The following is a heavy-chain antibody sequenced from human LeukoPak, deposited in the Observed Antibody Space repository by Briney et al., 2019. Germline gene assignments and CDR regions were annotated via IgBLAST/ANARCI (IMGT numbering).Heavy chain of an antibody. Sequence: PGGSLRLSCAASGFRFSDYWMHWVRQAPGKGLEWVANIKEDGSDKYYVDSVKGRFTISRDNAKNSLDLQMNSLRVEDTAVYYCAREKAYYESGGYYVEYYFDYWGQGTLVTVSS. V-gene: IGHV3-7*01. CDR2: IKEDGSDK. CDR3: AREKAYYESGGYYVEYYFDY. D-gene: IGHD3-22*01. CDR1: GFRFSDYW. J-gene: IGHJ4*02.